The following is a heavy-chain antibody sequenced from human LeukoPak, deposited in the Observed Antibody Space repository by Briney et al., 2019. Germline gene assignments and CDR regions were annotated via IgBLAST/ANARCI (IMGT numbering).Heavy chain of an antibody. D-gene: IGHD2/OR15-2a*01. J-gene: IGHJ6*03. CDR1: GGTFSSYA. Sequence: SVKVSCKASGGTFSSYAISWVRQAPGQGLEWMGRIIPILGIANYAQKFQGRVTITADKSTSTAYMELSSLRSEDTAVYYCARASRDKYSKRPYYYMDVWGKGTTVTVSS. CDR3: ARASRDKYSKRPYYYMDV. V-gene: IGHV1-69*04. CDR2: IIPILGIA.